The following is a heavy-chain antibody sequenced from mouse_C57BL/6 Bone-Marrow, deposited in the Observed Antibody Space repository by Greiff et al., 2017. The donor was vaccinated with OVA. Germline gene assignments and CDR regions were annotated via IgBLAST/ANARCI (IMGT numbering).Heavy chain of an antibody. CDR1: GFTFSDAW. CDR3: TGCSSLYWYFDV. D-gene: IGHD1-1*01. J-gene: IGHJ1*03. V-gene: IGHV6-6*01. CDR2: IRNNANNHAK. Sequence: EVKLVESGGGLVQPGGSMKLSCAASGFTFSDAWMDWVRQSPEKGLEWVAEIRNNANNHAKYYAESVKGRFTISRDDSKSSVYLKMNSLRAEATGIYYCTGCSSLYWYFDVWGTGTTVTVSS.